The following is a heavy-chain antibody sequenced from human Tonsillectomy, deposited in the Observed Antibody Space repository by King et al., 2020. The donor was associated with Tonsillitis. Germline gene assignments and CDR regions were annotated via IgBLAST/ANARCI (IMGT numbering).Heavy chain of an antibody. V-gene: IGHV4-4*07. D-gene: IGHD2-2*01. CDR2: IHTSGST. CDR1: GASMSSYY. CDR3: ARDQPVGSTRFDY. Sequence: QLKESGPGLVKPSETLSLTCTVSGASMSSYYWSWIRQPAEKGLGWSGRIHTSGSTNYNPSLESRVTLSVDTPKKQFSLRLTSMTDADTAVYYCARDQPVGSTRFDYWGQGILVTVSS. J-gene: IGHJ4*02.